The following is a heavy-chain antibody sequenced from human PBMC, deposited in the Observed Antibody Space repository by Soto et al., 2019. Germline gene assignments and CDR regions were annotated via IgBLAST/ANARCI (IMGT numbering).Heavy chain of an antibody. V-gene: IGHV4-31*03. CDR3: ARGSVDTAMVTDPDAFDI. J-gene: IGHJ3*02. CDR1: GGSISSGGYY. Sequence: QVQLQESGPGLVKPSQTLSLTCTVSGGSISSGGYYWSWIRQHPGKGLEWIGYIYYSGSTYYNPSLKSRVTISVDTSKNQFSLKLSSVTAADTAVYYCARGSVDTAMVTDPDAFDIWGQGTMVTVSS. CDR2: IYYSGST. D-gene: IGHD5-18*01.